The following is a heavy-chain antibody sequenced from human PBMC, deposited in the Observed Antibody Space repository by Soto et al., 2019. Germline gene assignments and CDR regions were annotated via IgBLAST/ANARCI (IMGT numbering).Heavy chain of an antibody. Sequence: PSETLALTFTVSGDSVSSETYYWSCIRQSPGKGLEWIGYNYYSGSPNYNPSFKSRVTISVDTSKNQFSLKLSSVTAADTAVYYCARVVAGPSNYFDFWGQGTLVTVSS. J-gene: IGHJ4*02. D-gene: IGHD6-25*01. CDR1: GDSVSSETYY. V-gene: IGHV4-61*01. CDR3: ARVVAGPSNYFDF. CDR2: NYYSGSP.